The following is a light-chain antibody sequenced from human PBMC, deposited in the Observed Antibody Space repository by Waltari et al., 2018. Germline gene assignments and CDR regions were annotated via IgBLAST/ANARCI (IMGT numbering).Light chain of an antibody. CDR3: HQYYTTPYT. CDR2: ATS. J-gene: IGKJ2*01. CDR1: QGISNS. V-gene: IGKV1-NL1*01. Sequence: DIQMTQSPSSLSASVGDRVTITCRASQGISNSLAWYQQKPGKAPKLLLYATSRLESGVPSRFSGSGSGTDYTLTINSLQPEDLATYYCHQYYTTPYTFGQGTRV.